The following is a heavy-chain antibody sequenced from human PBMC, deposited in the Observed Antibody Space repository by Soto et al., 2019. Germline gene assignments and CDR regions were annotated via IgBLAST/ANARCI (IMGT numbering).Heavy chain of an antibody. CDR3: ARVDTAMDPYYYYGMDV. J-gene: IGHJ6*02. CDR2: IWYDGSNK. Sequence: QVQLVESGGGVVQPGRSLRLSCAASGFTFSSYGMHWVRQAPGKGLEWVAVIWYDGSNKYYADSVKGRFTISRDNSKNTPYLQMNSLRAEDTAVYYCARVDTAMDPYYYYGMDVWGQGTTVTVSS. D-gene: IGHD5-18*01. V-gene: IGHV3-33*01. CDR1: GFTFSSYG.